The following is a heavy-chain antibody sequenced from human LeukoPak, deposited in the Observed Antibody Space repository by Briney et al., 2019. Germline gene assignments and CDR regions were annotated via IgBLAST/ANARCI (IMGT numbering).Heavy chain of an antibody. Sequence: PSETLSLTCTVSGGSISSGSYYWGRIRQPPGKGLEWIGTIYYSGATYYNPSLKSRVTISVDTSKNQFSLKVSSVIAADTALYYCARHIWQSTARPWFDPWGQGTLVTVSS. D-gene: IGHD2-21*01. CDR3: ARHIWQSTARPWFDP. CDR1: GGSISSGSYY. CDR2: IYYSGAT. J-gene: IGHJ5*02. V-gene: IGHV4-39*01.